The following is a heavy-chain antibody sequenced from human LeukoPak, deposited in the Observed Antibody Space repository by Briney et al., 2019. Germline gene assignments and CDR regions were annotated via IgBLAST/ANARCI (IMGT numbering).Heavy chain of an antibody. J-gene: IGHJ2*01. CDR1: GGTFGNYG. V-gene: IGHV1-69*05. CDR3: ARERLARGADYWYFDL. D-gene: IGHD3-10*01. CDR2: LIPALGTA. Sequence: SVKVSCKASGGTFGNYGITWVRQGPRQGLEWLGGLIPALGTANFAPRFQGRVTMTTDDSKTTANMEVTSLTSDDTAIYYCARERLARGADYWYFDLWGRGTLVTVSS.